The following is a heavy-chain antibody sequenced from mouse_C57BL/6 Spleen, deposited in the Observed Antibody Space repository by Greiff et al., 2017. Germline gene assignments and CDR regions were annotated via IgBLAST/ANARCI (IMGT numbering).Heavy chain of an antibody. D-gene: IGHD2-4*01. Sequence: LQQSGAELVRPGTSVKVSCKASGYAFTPYLIEWVKQRPGQGLVWIGVINPGSGGTNYNEKFKGQATLTADKSSRTAYMQLSSLTSEDSAVYFCARSYDYGTGAWFAYWGQGTLVTVSA. CDR3: ARSYDYGTGAWFAY. J-gene: IGHJ3*01. V-gene: IGHV1-54*01. CDR1: GYAFTPYL. CDR2: INPGSGGT.